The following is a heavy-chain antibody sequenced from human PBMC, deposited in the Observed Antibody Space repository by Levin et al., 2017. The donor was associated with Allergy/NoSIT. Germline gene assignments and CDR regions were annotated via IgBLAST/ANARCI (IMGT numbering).Heavy chain of an antibody. D-gene: IGHD6-19*01. CDR2: ISHDGGKQ. CDR3: ERVEAVPDWNNWFGP. CDR1: GFTFVTYG. J-gene: IGHJ5*02. Sequence: PGGSLRLSCAASGFTFVTYGIHWVRQTPGKGLEWVAVISHDGGKQFYANSVKGRFTISRDNSKKTVFLHMNSLRPDDTAVYYCERVEAVPDWNNWFGPWGQGTPVTVPS. V-gene: IGHV3-30*03.